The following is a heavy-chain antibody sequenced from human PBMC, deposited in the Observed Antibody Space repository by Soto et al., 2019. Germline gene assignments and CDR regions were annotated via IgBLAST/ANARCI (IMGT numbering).Heavy chain of an antibody. CDR1: GLTFRSYW. V-gene: IGHV3-74*03. CDR2: INTDGSVA. J-gene: IGHJ4*02. CDR3: VRDMQLWRLDS. D-gene: IGHD2-21*01. Sequence: EVQLVESGGGLVQPGESLRLSCAASGLTFRSYWMHWVRQAPGKGRVWVSRINTDGSVAMYVDSVKGRFTISRDNAKNTLFLHMNSLRAADTAVYYCVRDMQLWRLDSWGKGTRVTVSS.